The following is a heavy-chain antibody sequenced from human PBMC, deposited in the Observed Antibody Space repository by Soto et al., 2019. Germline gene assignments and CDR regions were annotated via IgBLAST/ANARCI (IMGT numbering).Heavy chain of an antibody. Sequence: GGSLRLSCTAPEFSLSTYSMNWVRQAPGKGLEWVSSISTRSDVYYADSVKGRFTIARDNAKNSLSLQMSSLSAEDTGVYYCAREKTAWPLAYGLEVWGQGTTVTVSS. J-gene: IGHJ6*02. CDR1: EFSLSTYS. CDR3: AREKTAWPLAYGLEV. CDR2: ISTRSDV. V-gene: IGHV3-21*03. D-gene: IGHD2-21*02.